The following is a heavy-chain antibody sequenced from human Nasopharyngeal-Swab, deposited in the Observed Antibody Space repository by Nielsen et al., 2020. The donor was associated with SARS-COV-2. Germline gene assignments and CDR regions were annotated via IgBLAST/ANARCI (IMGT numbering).Heavy chain of an antibody. V-gene: IGHV3-21*01. J-gene: IGHJ4*02. CDR3: ARGGQQPL. Sequence: GGSLRLSCAASGFTFSTYNMHWVRQAPGKGLEWVSSISGRTTYIYYADSMKGRFTISRDNAKNSLYLQMSGLRAEDTAIYYCARGGQQPLWGQGTLVTVSS. CDR1: GFTFSTYN. CDR2: ISGRTTYI. D-gene: IGHD6-13*01.